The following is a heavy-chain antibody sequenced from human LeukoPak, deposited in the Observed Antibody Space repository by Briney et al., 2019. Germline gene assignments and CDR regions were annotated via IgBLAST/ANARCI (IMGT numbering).Heavy chain of an antibody. CDR3: AGEDYFDSSGYASWRFDI. V-gene: IGHV4-34*01. Sequence: SETLSLTCAVYGGSFSGYYWGWIRQPPGKGLEWIGEINHTGSTSYNPSLKSRVTISVDTSKNQFSLKLTSVTTADTAVYYCAGEDYFDSSGYASWRFDIWGQGTMVTVSS. J-gene: IGHJ3*02. D-gene: IGHD3-22*01. CDR2: INHTGST. CDR1: GGSFSGYY.